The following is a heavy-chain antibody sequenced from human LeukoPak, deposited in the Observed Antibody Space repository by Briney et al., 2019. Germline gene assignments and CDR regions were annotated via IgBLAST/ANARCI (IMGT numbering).Heavy chain of an antibody. V-gene: IGHV4-39*01. CDR2: IYYSGST. J-gene: IGHJ4*02. Sequence: SETLSLTCTVSGGSISSSSYYWGWIRQPPGKGLEWIGSIYYSGSTYYNPSLKSRVTISVDTSKNQFSLKLSSVTAADTAVYYCARHSYSSSPSVPFDYWGQGTLVTVSS. CDR1: GGSISSSSYY. CDR3: ARHSYSSSPSVPFDY. D-gene: IGHD6-13*01.